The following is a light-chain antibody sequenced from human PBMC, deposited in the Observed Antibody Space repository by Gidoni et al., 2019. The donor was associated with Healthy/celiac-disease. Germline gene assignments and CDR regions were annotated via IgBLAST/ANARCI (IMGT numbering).Light chain of an antibody. CDR1: SSNIGAGYD. V-gene: IGLV1-40*01. CDR3: QSYDSSLSGSHVV. Sequence: QSVLTQPPSVSRAPGQRVTISCTGSSSNIGAGYDVHWYQQLPGTAPKLLIYGNSNRPSGVPDRCSGSKSGTSASLAITGLQAEDEADYYCQSYDSSLSGSHVVFGGGTKLTVL. J-gene: IGLJ2*01. CDR2: GNS.